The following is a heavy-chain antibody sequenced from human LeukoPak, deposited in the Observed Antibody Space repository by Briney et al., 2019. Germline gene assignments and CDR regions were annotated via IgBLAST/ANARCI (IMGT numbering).Heavy chain of an antibody. CDR3: ARSFSGYVDY. Sequence: SQTLSLTCAISGDSVSNKNTAWHWIRQSPSRGLERLGRTYYRSKWHNTYAASVKSRITINPDTSKNQFSLQLNSVTPEDTAVYFCARSFSGYVDYWGQGTLVTVSS. D-gene: IGHD1-26*01. CDR1: GDSVSNKNTA. V-gene: IGHV6-1*01. J-gene: IGHJ4*02. CDR2: TYYRSKWHN.